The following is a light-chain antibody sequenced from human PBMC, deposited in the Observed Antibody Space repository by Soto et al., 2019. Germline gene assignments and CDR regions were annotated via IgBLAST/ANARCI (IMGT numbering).Light chain of an antibody. CDR3: RSFSSSSTLYV. V-gene: IGLV2-14*01. J-gene: IGLJ1*01. CDR1: SSDVGGYDY. Sequence: QSVLAQPASVSASPGQSITISCTGTSSDVGGYDYVSWYQQHPGKAPKLMLYEVSNRPSGVSNRFSGSKSGNTASLSISGLQAEDEADYYCRSFSSSSTLYVYATGTKVTVL. CDR2: EVS.